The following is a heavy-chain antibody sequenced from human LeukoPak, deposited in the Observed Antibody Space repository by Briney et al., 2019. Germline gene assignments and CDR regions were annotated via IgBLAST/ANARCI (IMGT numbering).Heavy chain of an antibody. D-gene: IGHD5-18*01. V-gene: IGHV3-48*03. Sequence: GGSLRLSCAASGFTFSSYEMNWVRQAPGKGLEWVSYISSNGSTIYYADSVKGRFTISRDNAGDSLYLQMNSLRAEDTAIYYCARDLYTYAYAYWGQGTLVTVSS. CDR1: GFTFSSYE. CDR2: ISSNGSTI. J-gene: IGHJ4*02. CDR3: ARDLYTYAYAY.